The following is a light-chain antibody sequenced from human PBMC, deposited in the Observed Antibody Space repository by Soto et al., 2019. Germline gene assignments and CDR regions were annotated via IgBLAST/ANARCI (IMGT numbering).Light chain of an antibody. CDR3: QQYGRPPRAT. CDR2: EAS. J-gene: IGKJ5*01. V-gene: IGKV3-20*01. CDR1: QSVNSRY. Sequence: DTVLTLSPGTLSLSPGESPTLPRKASQSVNSRYIAWYQVKPGQAPRLLIYEASSRATGIPDRFSGGGSGTDFTLSISKVEPEDFAVYYCQQYGRPPRATFGQGTRLEIK.